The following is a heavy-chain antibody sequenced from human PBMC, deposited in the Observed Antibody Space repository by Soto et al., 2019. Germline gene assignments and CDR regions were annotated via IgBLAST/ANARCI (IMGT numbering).Heavy chain of an antibody. V-gene: IGHV3-48*03. J-gene: IGHJ4*02. CDR3: ATLELGSSTWPIDY. CDR1: GFTFSSYE. D-gene: IGHD6-13*01. Sequence: AGGSLRLSCTASGFTFSSYEMNWVRQAPGKGLEWISCISNSGTTRYYADSVKGRFTISRDNANNSVYLQMNSLRAEDTAVYYCATLELGSSTWPIDYWGQGTLVTVS. CDR2: ISNSGTTR.